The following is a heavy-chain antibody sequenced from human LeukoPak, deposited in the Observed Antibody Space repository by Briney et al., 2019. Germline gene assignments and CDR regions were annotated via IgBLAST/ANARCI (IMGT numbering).Heavy chain of an antibody. V-gene: IGHV4-39*01. J-gene: IGHJ4*02. CDR1: GGSISSSSYY. CDR2: IYYSGST. CDR3: ARQRLLWFGDPTPDYFDY. D-gene: IGHD3-10*01. Sequence: SETLSLTCTVSGGSISSSSYYWGWIRQPPGKGLEWIGSIYYSGSTYYNPSLKSRVTISVDTSKNQFSLKLSSVTAADTAVYYCARQRLLWFGDPTPDYFDYWGQGTLVTVSS.